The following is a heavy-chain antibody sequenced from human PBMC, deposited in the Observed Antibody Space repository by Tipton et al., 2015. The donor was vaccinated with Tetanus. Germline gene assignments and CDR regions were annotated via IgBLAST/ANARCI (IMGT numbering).Heavy chain of an antibody. CDR2: IYFSGDT. D-gene: IGHD3-22*01. CDR1: SVSIADNTNY. Sequence: TLSVTCTVSSVSIADNTNYWGWIRQPPGKGLEWIGSIYFSGDTYSNPSLKSRATISVDTSRNQFSLRLSSVTAADTAVYYCARHSSGYFTFFDYWGQGTLVTASS. V-gene: IGHV4-39*01. J-gene: IGHJ4*02. CDR3: ARHSSGYFTFFDY.